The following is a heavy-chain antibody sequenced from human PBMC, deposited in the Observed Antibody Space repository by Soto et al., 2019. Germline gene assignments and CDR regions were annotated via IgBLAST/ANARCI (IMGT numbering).Heavy chain of an antibody. CDR3: TSHYDFWSGYSPEGFDY. D-gene: IGHD3-3*01. Sequence: GGSLRLSCAASGFTFSGSAMHWVRQASGKGLEWVGRIRSKANSYATAYAASVKGRFTISRDDSKNTAYLQMNSLKTEDTAVYYCTSHYDFWSGYSPEGFDYWGQGTLVTVSS. V-gene: IGHV3-73*01. J-gene: IGHJ4*02. CDR1: GFTFSGSA. CDR2: IRSKANSYAT.